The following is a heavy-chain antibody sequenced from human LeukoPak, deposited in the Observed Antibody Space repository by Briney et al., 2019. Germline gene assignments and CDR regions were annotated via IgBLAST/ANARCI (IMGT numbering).Heavy chain of an antibody. J-gene: IGHJ5*02. CDR3: ARDRVDYDSSGYWTNWFDP. D-gene: IGHD3-22*01. Sequence: ASVKVSCKASVRTFSRYAISWVRQAPGQGLEWMGWISAYNGNTKYAQKLQGRVTMTTDTSTSTAYMELRSLRSEDTAVYYCARDRVDYDSSGYWTNWFDPWGQGTLVTVSS. V-gene: IGHV1-18*01. CDR2: ISAYNGNT. CDR1: VRTFSRYA.